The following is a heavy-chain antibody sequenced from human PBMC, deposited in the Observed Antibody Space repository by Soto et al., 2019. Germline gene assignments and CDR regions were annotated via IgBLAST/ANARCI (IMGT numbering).Heavy chain of an antibody. CDR1: GGSISSSSYY. V-gene: IGHV4-39*01. CDR2: IYYSGST. D-gene: IGHD1-26*01. Sequence: PSETLSLTCTVSGGSISSSSYYWGWIRQPPGKGLEWIGSIYYSGSTYYNPSLKSRVTISVDTSKNQFSLKLSSLTAADTAVYYCARLGVGANNFDYWGQGTLVTVSS. J-gene: IGHJ4*02. CDR3: ARLGVGANNFDY.